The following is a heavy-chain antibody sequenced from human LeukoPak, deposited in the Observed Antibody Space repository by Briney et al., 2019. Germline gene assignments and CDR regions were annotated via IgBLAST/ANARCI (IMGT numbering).Heavy chain of an antibody. J-gene: IGHJ5*02. CDR3: ARVQYTGYSSGLSNWFDP. Sequence: GGSLRLSCAASGFTFSSYAMSWVRQAPGKGLEWVSAISGSGGSTYYADSVKGRFTISRDNSKNTLYLQMNSLRAEDTAVYYCARVQYTGYSSGLSNWFDPWGQGTLVTVSS. CDR1: GFTFSSYA. CDR2: ISGSGGST. D-gene: IGHD6-19*01. V-gene: IGHV3-23*01.